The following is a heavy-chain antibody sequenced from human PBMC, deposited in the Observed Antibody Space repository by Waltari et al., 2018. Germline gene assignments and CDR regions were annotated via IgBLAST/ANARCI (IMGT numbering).Heavy chain of an antibody. D-gene: IGHD2-15*01. Sequence: QLQLQESGPGLVKPSETLSLTCTVSGGSISSSSYYWGWIRQPPGKGLEWIGSIYYSGSTYYNPSLKSRVTISVDTSKNQFSLKLSSVTAADTAVYYCARGRRYCSGGSCFRYFDLWGRGTLVTVSS. CDR3: ARGRRYCSGGSCFRYFDL. V-gene: IGHV4-39*07. CDR2: IYYSGST. J-gene: IGHJ2*01. CDR1: GGSISSSSYY.